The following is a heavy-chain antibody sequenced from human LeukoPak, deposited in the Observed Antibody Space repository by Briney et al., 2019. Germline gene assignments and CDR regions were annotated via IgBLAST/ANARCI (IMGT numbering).Heavy chain of an antibody. D-gene: IGHD2-2*01. CDR1: GFTFSSYA. CDR3: AKALGYCSSTSCYQSWFDP. CDR2: ISGSGGST. V-gene: IGHV3-23*01. Sequence: GGSLRLSCAASGFTFSSYAMSWVRQAPGKGLEWVSAISGSGGSTYYADSVKGRFTISRDNSKNTLYLQMNSLRAEDTAVYYCAKALGYCSSTSCYQSWFDPWGRGTLVTVSS. J-gene: IGHJ5*02.